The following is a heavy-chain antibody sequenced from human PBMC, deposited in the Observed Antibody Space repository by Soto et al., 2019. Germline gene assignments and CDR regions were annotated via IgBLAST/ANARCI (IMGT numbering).Heavy chain of an antibody. CDR2: IFHSGST. CDR3: ASVTRTCISTSCYRYYYGMDV. Sequence: LSLTCAVSGGSISSGGYSWSWLRQPPGKGLEWIGYIFHSGSTYYNPSLKSRVTISVDTSKNQFSLKLSSVTAADTAVYYCASVTRTCISTSCYRYYYGMDVWGQGTTVTVSS. D-gene: IGHD2-2*02. CDR1: GGSISSGGYS. V-gene: IGHV4-30-2*02. J-gene: IGHJ6*02.